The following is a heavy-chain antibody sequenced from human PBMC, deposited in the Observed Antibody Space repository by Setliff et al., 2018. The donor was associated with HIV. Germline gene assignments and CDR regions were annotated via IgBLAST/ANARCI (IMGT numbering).Heavy chain of an antibody. CDR3: ARDTAGGIAALNWFDP. CDR2: INPNSGGT. V-gene: IGHV1-2*02. J-gene: IGHJ5*02. Sequence: GASVKVSCKASGYTFTGYYMHWVRQAPGQGLEWMGWINPNSGGTNYAQTFQGRVTMTRDTPISTAYMELSRLRSDDTAVYYCARDTAGGIAALNWFDPWGQGTLVTVSS. D-gene: IGHD6-13*01. CDR1: GYTFTGYY.